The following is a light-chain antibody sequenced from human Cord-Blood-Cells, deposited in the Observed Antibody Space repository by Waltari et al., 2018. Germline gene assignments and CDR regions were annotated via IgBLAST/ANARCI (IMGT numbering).Light chain of an antibody. Sequence: EIVMTHSPATLSVSQGERATLPCRASQSVSSNLAWYQQQPGQAPRLLIYGASTRATGIPARFSGSGSGTEFTLTISSLQSEDFAVYYCQQYNNWPPITFGQGTRLEIK. CDR2: GAS. CDR3: QQYNNWPPIT. J-gene: IGKJ5*01. CDR1: QSVSSN. V-gene: IGKV3-15*01.